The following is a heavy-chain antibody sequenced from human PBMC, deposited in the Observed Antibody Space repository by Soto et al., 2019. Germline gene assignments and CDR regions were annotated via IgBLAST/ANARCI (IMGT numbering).Heavy chain of an antibody. Sequence: EVPLLESGGGLVEPGGSRRLSCAASGFTFSSYTMSWVRQAPGKGLEWVSTISGSGSSTYSADSVKGRFTISRDSSKNTLYLQMNSLRVEDTAIYYCAKAWGIDYWGQGTLVTVSS. D-gene: IGHD7-27*01. CDR2: ISGSGSST. CDR3: AKAWGIDY. V-gene: IGHV3-23*01. J-gene: IGHJ4*02. CDR1: GFTFSSYT.